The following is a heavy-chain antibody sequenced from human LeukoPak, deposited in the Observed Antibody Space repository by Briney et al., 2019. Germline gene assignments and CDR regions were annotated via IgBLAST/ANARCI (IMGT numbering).Heavy chain of an antibody. CDR1: GGTFSSYA. J-gene: IGHJ5*02. Sequence: SVKVSCKASGGTFSSYAISWVRQAPGQGLEWMGGIIPILGTGNYAQQFQGRVTITADESTSTAYMELSSLRSEDTAVYYCARDLGYCSSTSCYGDSDWFDPWGQGTLVTVSS. V-gene: IGHV1-69*01. CDR3: ARDLGYCSSTSCYGDSDWFDP. D-gene: IGHD2-2*01. CDR2: IIPILGTG.